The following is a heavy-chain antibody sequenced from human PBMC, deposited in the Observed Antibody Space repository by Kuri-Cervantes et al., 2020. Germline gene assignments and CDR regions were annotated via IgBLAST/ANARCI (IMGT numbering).Heavy chain of an antibody. V-gene: IGHV3-53*01. Sequence: GESLKISCAVSGFTVSSNYMSWVRQAPGRGLEWVSVIYSGGSTYYADSVKGRFTISRDNSKNTLYLQMNSLRAEDTAVYYCAMRSGSYWGDAFDIWGQGTMVTVSS. CDR2: IYSGGST. CDR3: AMRSGSYWGDAFDI. D-gene: IGHD1-26*01. J-gene: IGHJ3*02. CDR1: GFTVSSNY.